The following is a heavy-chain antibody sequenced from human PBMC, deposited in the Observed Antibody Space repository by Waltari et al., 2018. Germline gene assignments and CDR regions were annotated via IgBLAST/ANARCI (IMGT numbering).Heavy chain of an antibody. Sequence: QVQLVQSGAEVKNPGASVKVSCKAFGHTFTGYHLNWVRQAPGQGLEWMGNINTLRGITNYAQNFQGRVTITLDMSVSTAYIEVTRLTSNDTAVYYCSRVSSGIWFDPWGQGTLVTVS. CDR3: SRVSSGIWFDP. CDR2: INTLRGIT. V-gene: IGHV1-2*02. CDR1: GHTFTGYH. J-gene: IGHJ5*02.